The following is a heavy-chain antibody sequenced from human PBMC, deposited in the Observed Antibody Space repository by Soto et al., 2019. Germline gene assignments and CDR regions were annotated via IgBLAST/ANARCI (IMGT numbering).Heavy chain of an antibody. D-gene: IGHD5-18*01. CDR3: ARDGVIDGYSYGLGDV. CDR2: IYSGGST. Sequence: GGSLRLSCAASGFTVSSNXMXXXRQAPGKGLEWVSVIYSGGSTYYADSGKGRFTISRHNSKNTLYLQMNSLRAEDTAVYYCARDGVIDGYSYGLGDVWGKGTTVTVSS. J-gene: IGHJ6*04. CDR1: GFTVSSNX. V-gene: IGHV3-53*04.